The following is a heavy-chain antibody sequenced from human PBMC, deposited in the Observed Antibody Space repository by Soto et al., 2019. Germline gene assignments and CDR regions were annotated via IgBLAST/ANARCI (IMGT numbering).Heavy chain of an antibody. J-gene: IGHJ5*02. CDR3: AREWDYDILTGGWFDP. CDR1: GGSISSYY. D-gene: IGHD3-9*01. Sequence: SETLSLTCTVSGGSISSYYWSWIRQPPGKGLEWIGYIYYSGSTNYNPSLKSRVTISVDTSKNQFSLKLSSVTAADTAVYYCAREWDYDILTGGWFDPWGQGTLVTVS. CDR2: IYYSGST. V-gene: IGHV4-59*01.